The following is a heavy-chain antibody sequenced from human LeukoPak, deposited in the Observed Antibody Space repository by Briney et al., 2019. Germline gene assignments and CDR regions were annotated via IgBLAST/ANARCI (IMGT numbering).Heavy chain of an antibody. CDR2: IYPGDCDT. CDR3: ARQTSNLYSFDY. CDR1: GYSFTSYW. Sequence: GESLNISCEGSGYSFTSYWIGWVRQMAGKGLEGMGVIYPGDCDTRYSPSVQGQVTISADKSSSTAYLQWSSLAASDTAMYYCARQTSNLYSFDYWGQGTLVTVSS. V-gene: IGHV5-51*01. J-gene: IGHJ4*02. D-gene: IGHD3-3*02.